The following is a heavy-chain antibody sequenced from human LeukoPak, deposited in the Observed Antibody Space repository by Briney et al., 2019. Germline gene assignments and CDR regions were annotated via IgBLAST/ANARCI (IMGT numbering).Heavy chain of an antibody. Sequence: GGSLRLSCAASGFTFSSYGMHWVRQAPGKGLEWVAVIWYDGSNKYYADSVKGRFTISRDNSKNTLYLQMNSLRAEDTAVYYCARVINSQYFDYWGQGTPVTVSS. CDR2: IWYDGSNK. D-gene: IGHD2/OR15-2a*01. J-gene: IGHJ4*02. V-gene: IGHV3-33*01. CDR3: ARVINSQYFDY. CDR1: GFTFSSYG.